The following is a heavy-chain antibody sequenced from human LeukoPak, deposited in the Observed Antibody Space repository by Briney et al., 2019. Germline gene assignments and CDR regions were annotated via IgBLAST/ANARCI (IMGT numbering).Heavy chain of an antibody. CDR1: GGSISSYY. CDR3: ARSSEGRCYYDSSGFSYYYYYMDV. J-gene: IGHJ6*03. Sequence: SETLSLTCTVSGGSISSYYWSWIRQPPGKGLEWIGYIYYSGSTYYNPSLRSRVTISVDTSKNQFSLKLSSVTAADTAVYYCARSSEGRCYYDSSGFSYYYYYMDVWGKGTTVTISS. V-gene: IGHV4-59*01. D-gene: IGHD3-22*01. CDR2: IYYSGST.